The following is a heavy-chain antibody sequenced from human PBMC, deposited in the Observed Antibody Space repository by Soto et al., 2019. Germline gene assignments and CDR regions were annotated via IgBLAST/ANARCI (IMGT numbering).Heavy chain of an antibody. J-gene: IGHJ4*02. D-gene: IGHD3-22*01. V-gene: IGHV1-24*01. Sequence: ASVKVSCKVSGYTLTELSMHWVRQAPGKGLEWMGGFDPEDGETIYAQKFQGRVTMTEDTSTDTAYMELSSLRSEDTAVYYCETARPKTYYYDSSGYYNDYWGQGTLVTVSS. CDR3: ETARPKTYYYDSSGYYNDY. CDR1: GYTLTELS. CDR2: FDPEDGET.